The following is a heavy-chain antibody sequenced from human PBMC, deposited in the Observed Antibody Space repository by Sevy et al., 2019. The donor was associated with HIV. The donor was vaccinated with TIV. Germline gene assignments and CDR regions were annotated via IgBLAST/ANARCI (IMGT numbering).Heavy chain of an antibody. V-gene: IGHV3-23*01. Sequence: GGSLRLSCAASGFAFYDYSMSWIRQAPGKGLEWVATLSFGCGKINYADSVKGRFTISRDNSKNSFYLQMDNSRVEDTALYYCAREGCTRPHDYWGQGTRVTVSS. J-gene: IGHJ4*02. CDR2: LSFGCGKI. CDR3: AREGCTRPHDY. CDR1: GFAFYDYS. D-gene: IGHD2-8*01.